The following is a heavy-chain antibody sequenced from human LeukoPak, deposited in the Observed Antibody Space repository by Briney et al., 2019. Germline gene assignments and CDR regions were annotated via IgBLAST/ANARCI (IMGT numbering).Heavy chain of an antibody. Sequence: GGSLRLSCAASGFTFSSYAMHWVRQAPGKGLEWVAVISYDGSNKYYADSVKGRFTISRDNSKNTLYLQMYSLRAEDTAVYYCARASYDSSGYCTNWGQGTLVTVSS. J-gene: IGHJ4*02. CDR1: GFTFSSYA. D-gene: IGHD3-22*01. V-gene: IGHV3-30-3*01. CDR2: ISYDGSNK. CDR3: ARASYDSSGYCTN.